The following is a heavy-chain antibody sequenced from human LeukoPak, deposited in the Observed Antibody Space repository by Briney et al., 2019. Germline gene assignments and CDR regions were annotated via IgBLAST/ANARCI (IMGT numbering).Heavy chain of an antibody. CDR2: ISAYDGNT. Sequence: EASVKVSCKASGYTFTSYGISWVRQAPGQGLEWMGWISAYDGNTNYAQKLQGRVTMTTDTSTSTAYMELRSLRSDDTAVYYCARDIRIAAAGLYFDYWGQGTLVTVSS. CDR3: ARDIRIAAAGLYFDY. V-gene: IGHV1-18*01. J-gene: IGHJ4*02. D-gene: IGHD6-13*01. CDR1: GYTFTSYG.